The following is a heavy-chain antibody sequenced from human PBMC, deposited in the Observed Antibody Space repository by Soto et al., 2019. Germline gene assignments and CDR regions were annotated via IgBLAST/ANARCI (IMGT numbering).Heavy chain of an antibody. Sequence: TGGSLRLSCAASGFTFSSYGMHWVRQAPGKGLEWVAVISYDGSNKYYADSVKGRFTISRDNSKNTLYLQMNSLRAEDTAVYYCAKASQRFRHEYGMDVWGQGTTVTVSS. V-gene: IGHV3-30*18. CDR2: ISYDGSNK. D-gene: IGHD3-3*01. J-gene: IGHJ6*02. CDR1: GFTFSSYG. CDR3: AKASQRFRHEYGMDV.